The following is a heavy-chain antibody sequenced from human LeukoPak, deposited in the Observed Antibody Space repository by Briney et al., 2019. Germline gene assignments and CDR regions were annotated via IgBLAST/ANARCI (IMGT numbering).Heavy chain of an antibody. CDR2: IYSDGNT. V-gene: IGHV3-53*01. D-gene: IGHD3-9*01. Sequence: GXXLRLSCAASGFTVSSNYMSWVRQAPGKGLEWVSVIYSDGNTYYADSVKGRFTISRDNSKNMLYLQMNSLRAEDTAVYYCAREATFEGLVDYWGQGTLVTVSS. J-gene: IGHJ4*02. CDR3: AREATFEGLVDY. CDR1: GFTVSSNY.